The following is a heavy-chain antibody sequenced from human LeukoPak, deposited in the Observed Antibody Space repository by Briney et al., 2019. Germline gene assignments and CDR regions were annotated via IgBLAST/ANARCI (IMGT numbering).Heavy chain of an antibody. CDR1: GGSISSGGYY. D-gene: IGHD3-22*01. CDR2: IYHSGST. CDR3: ARGGAAYYYDSSGYYGFDY. Sequence: SETLSLTCTVSGGSISSGGYYWSWIRQPPGKGLEWIGYIYHSGSTYYNPSLKSRVTISVDRSKNQFSLKLSSVTAADTAVYYCARGGAAYYYDSSGYYGFDYWGQGTLVTVSS. V-gene: IGHV4-30-2*01. J-gene: IGHJ4*02.